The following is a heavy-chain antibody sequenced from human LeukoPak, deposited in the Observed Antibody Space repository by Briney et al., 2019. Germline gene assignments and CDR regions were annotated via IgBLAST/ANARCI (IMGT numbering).Heavy chain of an antibody. CDR3: AGQAGWGSRALLEY. CDR2: MYNRGIT. V-gene: IGHV4-59*08. CDR1: GVSINSYY. J-gene: IGHJ4*02. Sequence: SETLSLTCSVSGVSINSYYWTWIRQPPGKGREWVGDMYNRGITNSNPSLKSRVTIAIDKSKSQFSLELSSVTAADTAVYYCAGQAGWGSRALLEYWGQGTLVTVSS. D-gene: IGHD6-19*01.